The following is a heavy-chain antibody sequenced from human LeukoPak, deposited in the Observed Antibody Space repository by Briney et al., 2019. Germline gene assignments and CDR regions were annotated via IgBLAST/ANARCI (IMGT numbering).Heavy chain of an antibody. CDR3: TGNYYGSGSYADFDY. V-gene: IGHV3-73*01. D-gene: IGHD3-10*01. Sequence: GGSLRLSCAASGFTFSGSAVHWVRQASGMGLEWLGRITTRANNYATAYAASVKGRFTIPRDDSKNTAYLQMDSLKTEDTAVYYCTGNYYGSGSYADFDYWGQGTLVTVSS. CDR2: ITTRANNYAT. J-gene: IGHJ4*02. CDR1: GFTFSGSA.